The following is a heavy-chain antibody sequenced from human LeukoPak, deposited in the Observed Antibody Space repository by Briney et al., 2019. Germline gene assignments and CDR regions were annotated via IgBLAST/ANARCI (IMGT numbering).Heavy chain of an antibody. Sequence: ASVKVSCRASGGTFSSYAISWVRQAPGQGLEWMGGIIPIFGTANYAQKFQGRVTITTDESTSTAYMELSSLRSEDTAVYYCARGGPSLGPSSGWHLIDYWGQGTLVTVSS. V-gene: IGHV1-69*05. CDR2: IIPIFGTA. CDR3: ARGGPSLGPSSGWHLIDY. CDR1: GGTFSSYA. J-gene: IGHJ4*02. D-gene: IGHD6-19*01.